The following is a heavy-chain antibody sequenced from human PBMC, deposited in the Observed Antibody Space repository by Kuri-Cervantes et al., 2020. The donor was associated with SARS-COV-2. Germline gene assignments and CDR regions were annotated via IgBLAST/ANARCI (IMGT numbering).Heavy chain of an antibody. CDR2: FSHSGRN. J-gene: IGHJ6*03. CDR3: ARGVSGFYYLYYMDV. V-gene: IGHV4-34*01. Sequence: SETLSLTCAVYAGSLRNYYWSWIRQPAGKGLEWIGGFSHSGRNDYSPSYNPSLESRVTISGDMSKNQVSLRLNSVTAADSAVYYCARGVSGFYYLYYMDVWGIGTTVTVSS. D-gene: IGHD3-22*01. CDR1: AGSLRNYY.